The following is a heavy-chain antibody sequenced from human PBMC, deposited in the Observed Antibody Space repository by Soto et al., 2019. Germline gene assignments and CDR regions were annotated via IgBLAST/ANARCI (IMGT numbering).Heavy chain of an antibody. V-gene: IGHV4-61*01. Sequence: QVQLQESGPGLVTPSETLSLTCTVSGGSVSSGTYYLSWIRQPPGKGLEWIGYISSRGSTNYTPPLKSRVTISVDTSKNQFSLKLTSVTAADTAVYYCAMAGNYRYFDAWGQGTLVTVSS. D-gene: IGHD1-7*01. CDR2: ISSRGST. CDR3: AMAGNYRYFDA. CDR1: GGSVSSGTYY. J-gene: IGHJ4*02.